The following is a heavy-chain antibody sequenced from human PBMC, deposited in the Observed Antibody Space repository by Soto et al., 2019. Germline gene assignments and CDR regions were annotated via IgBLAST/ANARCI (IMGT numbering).Heavy chain of an antibody. Sequence: ASVKVSCKASGYTFTSYGISWVRQAPGQGLEWMGWISAYNGNTNYNPSLKSRATISVDTSKNQVSLKLRSVTAADTAVYYCATNGMPGQNWFDPWGLGTPVTVSS. V-gene: IGHV1-18*01. CDR2: ISAYNGNT. CDR3: ATNGMPGQNWFDP. D-gene: IGHD1-1*01. CDR1: GYTFTSYG. J-gene: IGHJ5*02.